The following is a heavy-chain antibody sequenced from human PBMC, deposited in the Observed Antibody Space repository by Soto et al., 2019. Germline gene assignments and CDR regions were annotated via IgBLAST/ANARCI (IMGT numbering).Heavy chain of an antibody. V-gene: IGHV3-30-3*01. D-gene: IGHD1-26*01. CDR1: GFTFSSYA. CDR2: ISYDGSNK. Sequence: GGSLRLSCAASGFTFSSYAMHWVRQAPGKGLEWVAVISYDGSNKYYADSVKGRFTISRDNSKNTLYLQMNSLRAEDTAVYYCARWDPDDYYYYGMDVWGKGTTVTVSS. CDR3: ARWDPDDYYYYGMDV. J-gene: IGHJ6*04.